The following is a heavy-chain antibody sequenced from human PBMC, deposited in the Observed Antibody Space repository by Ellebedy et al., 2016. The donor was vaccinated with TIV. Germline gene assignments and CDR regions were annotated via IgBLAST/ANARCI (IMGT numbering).Heavy chain of an antibody. V-gene: IGHV4-38-2*02. J-gene: IGHJ3*02. D-gene: IGHD1-1*01. CDR3: ARGPLLYNFDAFDI. Sequence: SETLSLTCTVSGYSISSGYYWGWIRQPPGTGLEWIASIYFSGTTYYTPSLKSRVTISADTSKNQFSLRLTSVTAPDTAMYYCARGPLLYNFDAFDIWGQGTMVTVSS. CDR2: IYFSGTT. CDR1: GYSISSGYY.